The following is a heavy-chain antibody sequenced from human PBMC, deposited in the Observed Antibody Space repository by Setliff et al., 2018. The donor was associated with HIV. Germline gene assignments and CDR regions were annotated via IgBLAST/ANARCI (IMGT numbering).Heavy chain of an antibody. CDR2: IYHSGST. J-gene: IGHJ1*01. Sequence: ETLSLTCAVSAYSISSGYYWGWIRQPPGKGLEWIGSIYHSGSTYYNPSLMSRVTISVDTSKNQFSLKLRSVTAADTAVYYCARQWRDQYNSGVSTEYFQHWGLGTLVTVSS. CDR3: ARQWRDQYNSGVSTEYFQH. V-gene: IGHV4-38-2*01. D-gene: IGHD3-22*01. CDR1: AYSISSGYY.